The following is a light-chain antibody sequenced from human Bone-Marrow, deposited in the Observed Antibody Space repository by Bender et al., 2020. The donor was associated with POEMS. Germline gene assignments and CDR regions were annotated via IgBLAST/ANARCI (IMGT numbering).Light chain of an antibody. V-gene: IGLV1-40*01. CDR2: GYN. J-gene: IGLJ3*02. CDR1: SSNTGSGYD. CDR3: SSYTTTSLWV. Sequence: QSVLTQPPSVSGAPGQRVTISCTGSSSNTGSGYDINWYQHLPGTAPKLLIYGYNNRPSGVPDRFSGSKSGNTASLTVSGLQAEDEADYYCSSYTTTSLWVFGGGTKLTVL.